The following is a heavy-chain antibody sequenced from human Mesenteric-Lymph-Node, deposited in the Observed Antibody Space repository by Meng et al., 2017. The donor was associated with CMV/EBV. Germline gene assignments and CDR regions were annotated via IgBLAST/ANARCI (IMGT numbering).Heavy chain of an antibody. CDR3: ARTGRAWGQDAFDI. J-gene: IGHJ3*02. CDR1: GFTFSSYW. V-gene: IGHV3-7*01. Sequence: GESLKISCAASGFTFSSYWMIWVRQTPGKGLEWVANIKQDGREKHYVDSVKGRFTISRDNAKNSLYLQMNSLRAEDTAVYYCARTGRAWGQDAFDIWGQGTMVTVSS. D-gene: IGHD1-26*01. CDR2: IKQDGREK.